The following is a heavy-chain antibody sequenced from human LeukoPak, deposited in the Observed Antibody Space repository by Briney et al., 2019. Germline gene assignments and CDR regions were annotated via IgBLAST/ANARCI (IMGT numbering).Heavy chain of an antibody. V-gene: IGHV4-59*12. CDR2: IYYSGST. Sequence: SETLSLTCTVSGGSLSSYYWSWIRQPPGKGLEWIGYIYYSGSTYYNPSLKSRVTISVDTSKNQFSLKLSSVTAADTAVYYCARDLVVAATPGAFDIWGQGTMVTVSS. D-gene: IGHD2-15*01. J-gene: IGHJ3*02. CDR3: ARDLVVAATPGAFDI. CDR1: GGSLSSYY.